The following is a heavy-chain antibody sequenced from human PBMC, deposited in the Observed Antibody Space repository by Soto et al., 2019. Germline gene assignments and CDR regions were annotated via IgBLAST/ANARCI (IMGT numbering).Heavy chain of an antibody. CDR2: IYYSGTT. J-gene: IGHJ4*02. Sequence: SETLSLTCTVSGGSISSSSHYWGWIRQPPGKGLEWIGSIYYSGTTYYNPSLESRVTLSVDTSKNQFSLKLSSVTAADTAVYFCARHPSGSEFHYWGRGALVTVSS. D-gene: IGHD1-26*01. CDR3: ARHPSGSEFHY. V-gene: IGHV4-39*01. CDR1: GGSISSSSHY.